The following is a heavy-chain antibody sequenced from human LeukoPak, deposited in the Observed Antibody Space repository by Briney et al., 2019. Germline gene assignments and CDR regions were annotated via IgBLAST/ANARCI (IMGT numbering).Heavy chain of an antibody. CDR1: GYTFTSYG. CDR3: ARAVLLWFGVPDYFDY. Sequence: ASVKVSCKASGYTFTSYGISWLRQAPGQGLEWMGWISAYNGNTNYAQKLQGSVTMTTDTSTSTAYMELRSLRSDDTAVYYCARAVLLWFGVPDYFDYWGQGTLVTVSS. D-gene: IGHD3-10*01. V-gene: IGHV1-18*01. CDR2: ISAYNGNT. J-gene: IGHJ4*02.